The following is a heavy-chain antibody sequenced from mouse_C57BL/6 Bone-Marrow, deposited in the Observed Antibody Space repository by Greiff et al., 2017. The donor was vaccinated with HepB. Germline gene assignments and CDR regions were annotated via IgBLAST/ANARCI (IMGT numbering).Heavy chain of an antibody. CDR3: ARDMHYGSSYGAY. J-gene: IGHJ3*01. V-gene: IGHV1-81*01. CDR2: IYPRSGNT. Sequence: QVHVKQSGAELARPGASVKLSCKASGYTFTSYGISWVKQRTGQGLEWIGEIYPRSGNTYYNEKFKGKATLTADKSSSTAYMELRSLTSEDSAVYFCARDMHYGSSYGAYWGQGTLVTVSA. CDR1: GYTFTSYG. D-gene: IGHD1-1*01.